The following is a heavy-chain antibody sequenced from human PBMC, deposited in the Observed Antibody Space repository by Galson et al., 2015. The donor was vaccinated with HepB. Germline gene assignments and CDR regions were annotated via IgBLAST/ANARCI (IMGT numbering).Heavy chain of an antibody. CDR1: GFTFSSYA. V-gene: IGHV3-23*01. J-gene: IGHJ6*02. Sequence: SLRLSCAASGFTFSSYAMSWVRQAPGKGLEWVSVISGSGVSTYYADSVKGRFTISRDNSKNTLYLQMNSLRADDTAVYYCATGGCTGGSCYYYYYYEMDVWGQGTTVTVSS. D-gene: IGHD2-15*01. CDR2: ISGSGVST. CDR3: ATGGCTGGSCYYYYYYEMDV.